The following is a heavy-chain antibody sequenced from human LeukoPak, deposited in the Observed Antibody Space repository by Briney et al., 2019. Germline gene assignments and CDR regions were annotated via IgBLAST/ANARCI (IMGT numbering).Heavy chain of an antibody. D-gene: IGHD2-15*01. J-gene: IGHJ5*02. Sequence: SETLSLTCTVSGGSISGYFWSWVRQPPGKGLEWIADVYYSGSTNYNPSLKSRVAISVDTSKNQFSLRLSSVTAAGTAVYYCARLQRRYSPFDPWGQGTLVTVSS. CDR2: VYYSGST. CDR3: ARLQRRYSPFDP. CDR1: GGSISGYF. V-gene: IGHV4-59*08.